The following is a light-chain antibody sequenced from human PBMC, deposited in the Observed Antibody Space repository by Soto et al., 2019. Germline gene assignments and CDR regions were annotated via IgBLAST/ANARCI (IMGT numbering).Light chain of an antibody. CDR1: FSNIGDNA. Sequence: QSPLTQPPSLSATPEQRVNISCSGSFSNIGDNAVNWYQQLPGAAPKLLIYLNDQRPSGVPDRFSGSKSGTSAFLAISGLQSEDEADYYCAAWDDSLEALFGTGTKVTVL. CDR2: LND. J-gene: IGLJ1*01. CDR3: AAWDDSLEAL. V-gene: IGLV1-44*01.